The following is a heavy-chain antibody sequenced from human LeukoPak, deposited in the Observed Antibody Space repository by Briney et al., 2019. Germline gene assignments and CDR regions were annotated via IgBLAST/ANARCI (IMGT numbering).Heavy chain of an antibody. Sequence: SETLSLTCAVYGGSFSGYYWSWIRQPAGKGLEWIGRIYTSGSTNYNPSLKSRVTMSVDTSKNQFSLKLSSVTAADTAVYYCARDLVATEPHIVYYYGMDVWGQGTTVTVSS. J-gene: IGHJ6*02. V-gene: IGHV4-4*07. CDR1: GGSFSGYY. D-gene: IGHD5-12*01. CDR2: IYTSGST. CDR3: ARDLVATEPHIVYYYGMDV.